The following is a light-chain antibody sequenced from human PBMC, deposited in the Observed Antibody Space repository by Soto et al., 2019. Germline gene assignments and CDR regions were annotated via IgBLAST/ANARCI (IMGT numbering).Light chain of an antibody. Sequence: QSALTQPASVSGSPGQSITISCTGTSSDVGGYNYVSWYQQHPGKAPKVMIYDVSNRPSGVSNRFSGSKSGNTASLTISGLQAEDEADYYCNSYTSSSTPYVFGTGTQLTVL. CDR3: NSYTSSSTPYV. CDR2: DVS. J-gene: IGLJ1*01. V-gene: IGLV2-14*01. CDR1: SSDVGGYNY.